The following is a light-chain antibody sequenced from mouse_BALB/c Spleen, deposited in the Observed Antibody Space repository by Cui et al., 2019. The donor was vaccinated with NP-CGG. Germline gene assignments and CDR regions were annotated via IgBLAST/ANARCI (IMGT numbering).Light chain of an antibody. Sequence: VVPPQSALTTSPGETVTLTCRSSTGTVTTSNYANWVQEKPDHLFTGLIGGTNNRAPGVPARFSGSLIGDKAALTITGAQTEDEAIYFCALWYSNHWVFGGGTKLTVL. CDR1: TGTVTTSNY. CDR3: ALWYSNHWV. J-gene: IGLJ1*01. V-gene: IGLV1*01. CDR2: GTN.